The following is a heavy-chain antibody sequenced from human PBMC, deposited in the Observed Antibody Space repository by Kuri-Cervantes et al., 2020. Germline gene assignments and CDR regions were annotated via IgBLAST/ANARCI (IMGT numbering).Heavy chain of an antibody. D-gene: IGHD3-10*01. CDR2: IKSKSGGGTT. Sequence: GGSLRLSCAASGFTFSNAWMSWVRQAPGKGLEWVGRIKSKSGGGTTDYAAPVKGRFTISRDDSQNTVHLQMNSLKSEDTALYYCLWIQRVIGGFDIWGQGTVVTVSS. V-gene: IGHV3-15*01. CDR3: LWIQRVIGGFDI. CDR1: GFTFSNAW. J-gene: IGHJ3*02.